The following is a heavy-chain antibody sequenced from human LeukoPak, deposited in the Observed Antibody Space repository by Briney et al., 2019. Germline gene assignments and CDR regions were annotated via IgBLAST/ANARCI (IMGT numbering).Heavy chain of an antibody. CDR1: GFTCSSYG. V-gene: IGHV3-30*02. CDR2: IRYDGSNK. CDR3: AKDPGGDFFGMDV. J-gene: IGHJ6*03. D-gene: IGHD2-21*01. Sequence: GGSLRLXCAASGFTCSSYGMHWVRQAPGKGLEWVAFIRYDGSNKYYADSVKGRFTISRDNSKNTLYLQMNSLRAEDTAVYYCAKDPGGDFFGMDVWGKGTTVTVSS.